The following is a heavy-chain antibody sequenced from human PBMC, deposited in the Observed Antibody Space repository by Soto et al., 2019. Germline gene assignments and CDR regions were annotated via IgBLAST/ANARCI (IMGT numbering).Heavy chain of an antibody. CDR3: ARILAAAGPSGSCNGFDP. Sequence: SGPTLVNPTQTLTLTCTFSGFSLSTSGMCVSWIRQPPGKALEWLALIDWDDDKYYSTSLKTRLTISKDTSKNQVVLTMTNMDPVDKATYYCARILAAAGPSGSCNGFDPWGQGTLVTVSS. D-gene: IGHD6-13*01. CDR1: GFSLSTSGMC. V-gene: IGHV2-70*01. J-gene: IGHJ5*02. CDR2: IDWDDDK.